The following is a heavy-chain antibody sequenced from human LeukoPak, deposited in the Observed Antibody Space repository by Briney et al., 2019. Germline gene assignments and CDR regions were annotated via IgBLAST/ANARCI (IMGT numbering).Heavy chain of an antibody. CDR2: IYYSGST. J-gene: IGHJ3*02. Sequence: PSETLSLTCTVSGGSISSYYWSCIRQPPGKGLEWIGYIYYSGSTNYNPSLKSRVTISVDTSKNQFSLKLSSVTAADTAVYYCARDGGRSGNAFDIWGQGTMVTVSS. CDR3: ARDGGRSGNAFDI. CDR1: GGSISSYY. D-gene: IGHD6-19*01. V-gene: IGHV4-59*12.